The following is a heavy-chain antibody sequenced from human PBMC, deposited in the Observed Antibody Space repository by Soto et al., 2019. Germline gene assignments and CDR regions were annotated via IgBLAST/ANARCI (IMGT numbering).Heavy chain of an antibody. CDR3: ARGRQYYDFWSGYSNRWFDP. Sequence: SETLSLTCAVYCGSFSGYYWSWIRQPPGKGLEWIGEINHSGSTNYNPSLKSRVTISVATSKNQFSLKLSSVTAADTAVYYCARGRQYYDFWSGYSNRWFDPWGQGTLVTVSS. D-gene: IGHD3-3*01. J-gene: IGHJ5*02. V-gene: IGHV4-34*01. CDR1: CGSFSGYY. CDR2: INHSGST.